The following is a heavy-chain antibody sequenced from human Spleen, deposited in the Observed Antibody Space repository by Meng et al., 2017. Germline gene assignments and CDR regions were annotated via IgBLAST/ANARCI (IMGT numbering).Heavy chain of an antibody. V-gene: IGHV4-38-2*01. CDR2: IYQSGST. Sequence: SETLSLTCAVSGYSITGSYNWGWIRQSPGKGLEWIGSIYQSGSTYYNPSLKSRVTMSADTSKNQFSLKLSSVTAADTATYYCARVTNGVVSFDPWGQGTLVTVSS. J-gene: IGHJ5*02. CDR3: ARVTNGVVSFDP. CDR1: GYSITGSYN. D-gene: IGHD2-2*01.